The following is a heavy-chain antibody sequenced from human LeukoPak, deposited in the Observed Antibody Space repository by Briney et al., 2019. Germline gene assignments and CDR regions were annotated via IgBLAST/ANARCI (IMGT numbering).Heavy chain of an antibody. CDR2: INPNSGGT. CDR3: ARIYGDPHPYYYYMDV. D-gene: IGHD4-17*01. Sequence: GASVKVSCKASGYTFTGYYMHWVRQAPGQGLGWMGRINPNSGGTNYAQKFQGRVTMTRDTSISTAYMELSRLRSDDTAVYYCARIYGDPHPYYYYMDVWGKGTTVTVSS. CDR1: GYTFTGYY. J-gene: IGHJ6*03. V-gene: IGHV1-2*06.